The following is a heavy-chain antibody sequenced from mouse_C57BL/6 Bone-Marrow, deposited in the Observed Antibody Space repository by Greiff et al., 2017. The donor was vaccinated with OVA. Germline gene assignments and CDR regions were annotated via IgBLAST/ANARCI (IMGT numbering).Heavy chain of an antibody. D-gene: IGHD1-1*01. Sequence: EVHLVESGPGLAKPSQTLSLTCSVTGYSITSDYWNWIRKFPGNKLEYMGYISYSGSTSYNPSLKSRISITRDTSKTQYYLQLNSVTTEDTATYYCANSGGSSYNWYFDVWGTGTAVTVSS. CDR3: ANSGGSSYNWYFDV. CDR2: ISYSGST. CDR1: GYSITSDY. V-gene: IGHV3-8*01. J-gene: IGHJ1*03.